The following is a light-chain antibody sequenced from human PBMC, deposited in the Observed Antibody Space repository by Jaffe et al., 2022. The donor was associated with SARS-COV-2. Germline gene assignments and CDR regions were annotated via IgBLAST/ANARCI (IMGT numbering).Light chain of an antibody. J-gene: IGLJ2*01. CDR2: EVS. CDR1: SSDVGGYNY. Sequence: QSALTQPASVSGSPGQSITISCTGTSSDVGGYNYVSWYQQHPGKAPKLMIYEVSNRPSGVPDRFSGSKSGNTASLTISGLQAEDEADYYCSSYTSSILFGGGTKLTVL. CDR3: SSYTSSIL. V-gene: IGLV2-14*01.